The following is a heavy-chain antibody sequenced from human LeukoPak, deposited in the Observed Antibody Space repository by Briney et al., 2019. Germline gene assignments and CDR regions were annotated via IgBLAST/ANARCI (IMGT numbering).Heavy chain of an antibody. CDR1: GGSISSGDYY. CDR2: IYYSGST. Sequence: PSETLSLTCTVSGGSISSGDYYWSWIRQPPGKGLEWIGYIYYSGSTYYNPSLKSRVTISVDTSKSQFSLKLSSVTAADTAVYYCASSMVRGVIISGAKGGGYWGQGTLVTVSS. CDR3: ASSMVRGVIISGAKGGGY. D-gene: IGHD3-10*01. J-gene: IGHJ4*02. V-gene: IGHV4-30-4*01.